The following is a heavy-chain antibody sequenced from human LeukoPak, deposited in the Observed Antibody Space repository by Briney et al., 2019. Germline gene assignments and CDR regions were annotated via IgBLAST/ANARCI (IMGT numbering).Heavy chain of an antibody. D-gene: IGHD3-10*01. CDR1: GYTLTELS. J-gene: IGHJ3*02. CDR3: ARDYPRGDAFDI. Sequence: ASVKVSCKVSGYTLTELSMHWVRQAPGKGLEWMGGFDPEDGETIYAQKFQGRVTMTEDTSTDTAYMELSSLRSDDTAVYYCARDYPRGDAFDIWGQGTMVTVSS. V-gene: IGHV1-24*01. CDR2: FDPEDGET.